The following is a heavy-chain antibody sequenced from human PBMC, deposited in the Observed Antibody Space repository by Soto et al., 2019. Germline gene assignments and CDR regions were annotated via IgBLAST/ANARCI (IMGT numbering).Heavy chain of an antibody. J-gene: IGHJ6*03. D-gene: IGHD3-3*01. CDR2: ISYDGSNK. CDR3: AKGPAANYYFWRGCDYDYYYIDV. V-gene: IGHV3-30*18. Sequence: GGSLRLSCADSGFTFSSYGMHWFRQVPGKGLEWVEVISYDGSNKYYADSVKGRFTISRDNSKNTLYLQMNSLRAEDTAVYYCAKGPAANYYFWRGCDYDYYYIDVWSKGTTVTVSS. CDR1: GFTFSSYG.